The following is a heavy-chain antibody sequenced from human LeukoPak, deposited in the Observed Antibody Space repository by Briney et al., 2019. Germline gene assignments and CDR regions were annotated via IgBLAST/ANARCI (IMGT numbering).Heavy chain of an antibody. J-gene: IGHJ4*02. CDR1: GFTFSSYA. V-gene: IGHV3-23*01. CDR3: AKDLGSKWLDYGRYFDY. Sequence: PGGSLRLSCAASGFTFSSYAMSWVRQAPGKGLEWVSAISGSGGSTYYADSVKGRFTISRDNSKNTLYLQMNSLRAEDTAVYYCAKDLGSKWLDYGRYFDYWGQGTLVTVSS. D-gene: IGHD3-22*01. CDR2: ISGSGGST.